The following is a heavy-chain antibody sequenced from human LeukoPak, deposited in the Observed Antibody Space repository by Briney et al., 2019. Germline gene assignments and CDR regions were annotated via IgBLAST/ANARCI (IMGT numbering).Heavy chain of an antibody. D-gene: IGHD1-20*01. Sequence: GGSLRLSCAASGFTFSSYGMHWVRQAPGKGLEWVAVMWYDGSNKYYADSVKGRFTISRDNSKNTLYLQMNSLRAEDTAVYYCAKVTGTTGYYYMDVWGKGTTVTVSS. V-gene: IGHV3-33*06. J-gene: IGHJ6*03. CDR1: GFTFSSYG. CDR2: MWYDGSNK. CDR3: AKVTGTTGYYYMDV.